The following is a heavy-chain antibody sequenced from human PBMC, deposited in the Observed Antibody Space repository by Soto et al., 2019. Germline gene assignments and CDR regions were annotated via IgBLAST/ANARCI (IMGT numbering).Heavy chain of an antibody. Sequence: ASVKVSCKASGYTFTGYYMHWVRQAPGQGLEWMGLINPNSGGRNYAQKFQGRVTITADESTSTAYMELSSMRSEDTAVYYCAREATVVTPGGYYYCYGMDVWGQGTTVTLSS. CDR2: INPNSGGR. CDR1: GYTFTGYY. D-gene: IGHD4-17*01. V-gene: IGHV1-2*02. J-gene: IGHJ6*02. CDR3: AREATVVTPGGYYYCYGMDV.